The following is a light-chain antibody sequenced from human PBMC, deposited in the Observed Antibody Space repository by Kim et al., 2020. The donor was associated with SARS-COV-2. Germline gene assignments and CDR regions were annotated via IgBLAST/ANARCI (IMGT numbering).Light chain of an antibody. J-gene: IGLJ1*01. CDR2: DVS. Sequence: FTISCTGTSSDVGEYNYVSWYQQHPGKAPKLMIYDVSNRPSGVSNRFSGSKSGNTASLTISGLQAEDEADYYCSSYTSSSTLEGVFGTGTKVTVL. V-gene: IGLV2-14*03. CDR1: SSDVGEYNY. CDR3: SSYTSSSTLEGV.